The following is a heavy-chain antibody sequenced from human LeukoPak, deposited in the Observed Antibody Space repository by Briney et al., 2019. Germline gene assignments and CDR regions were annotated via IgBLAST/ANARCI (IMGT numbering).Heavy chain of an antibody. J-gene: IGHJ5*02. D-gene: IGHD2-2*01. CDR2: ISGSGDST. CDR1: GFTFSNYE. V-gene: IGHV3-23*01. Sequence: PGGSLRLSCAASGFTFSNYEMNWVRQAPGKGLEWVSGISGSGDSTNYADSVKGRFTISRDNSKNTLFLQMNSLRAEDTAVYYCAKNAGLGYCTSTSCPFDPWGQGTLVTVSS. CDR3: AKNAGLGYCTSTSCPFDP.